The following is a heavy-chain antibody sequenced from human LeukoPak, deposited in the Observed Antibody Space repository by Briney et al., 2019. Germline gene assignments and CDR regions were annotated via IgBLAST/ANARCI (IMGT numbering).Heavy chain of an antibody. D-gene: IGHD1-26*01. CDR1: GYSFPNYW. CDR3: ARRSDPGAIDY. CDR2: VYPATSDT. Sequence: KHGESLKISCKGSGYSFPNYWIGWVRQMPGKGLEWIGIVYPATSDTTYSPSFQGQVTISVDKSISTAYLQWSSLRASDTAMYYCARRSDPGAIDYWGQGTLVTVSS. V-gene: IGHV5-51*01. J-gene: IGHJ4*02.